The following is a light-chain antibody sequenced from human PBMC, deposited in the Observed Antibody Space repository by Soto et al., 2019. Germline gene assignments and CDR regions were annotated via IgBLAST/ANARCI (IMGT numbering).Light chain of an antibody. V-gene: IGKV4-1*01. Sequence: DIVMTQSPDSLAVSLGERATINCKSSQSVLYSSNNKNYLAWYQQKPGQPPKLLIYWASTRESGVPDRFSGSGSGTDFPLTISSLQAEDVAVYYCQQYYSTPPHFGQGTRLEIK. CDR3: QQYYSTPPH. CDR1: QSVLYSSNNKNY. J-gene: IGKJ5*01. CDR2: WAS.